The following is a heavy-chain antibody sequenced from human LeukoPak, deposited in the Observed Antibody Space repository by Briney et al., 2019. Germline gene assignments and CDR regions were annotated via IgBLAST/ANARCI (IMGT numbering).Heavy chain of an antibody. CDR1: GYTFTTYG. D-gene: IGHD3-10*01. Sequence: ASVKVSCKASGYTFTTYGISWVRQAPGQGIEWMGWICTYNGNRNYGQKRQRRVTMTTDTSTSTAYMELRSLRSDDTAVYFCARVVRFGELSFSWQYYFDYWGQGTLVTVSS. J-gene: IGHJ4*02. CDR2: ICTYNGNR. V-gene: IGHV1-18*01. CDR3: ARVVRFGELSFSWQYYFDY.